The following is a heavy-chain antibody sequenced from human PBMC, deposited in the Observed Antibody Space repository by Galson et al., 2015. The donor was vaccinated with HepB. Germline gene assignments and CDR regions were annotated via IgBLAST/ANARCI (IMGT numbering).Heavy chain of an antibody. CDR1: GYNFNTHG. Sequence: SVKVSCKASGYNFNTHGISWVRQAPGQGLEWVGWISPYNGNTKYAQKFQGRVTMTRDTSTSTAYMEMRSLKSDDTAVYYCARGTTIGVAFWCRSYRAWFDSWGQGTLLSVSS. CDR3: ARGTTIGVAFWCRSYRAWFDS. J-gene: IGHJ5*01. D-gene: IGHD6-19*01. CDR2: ISPYNGNT. V-gene: IGHV1-18*01.